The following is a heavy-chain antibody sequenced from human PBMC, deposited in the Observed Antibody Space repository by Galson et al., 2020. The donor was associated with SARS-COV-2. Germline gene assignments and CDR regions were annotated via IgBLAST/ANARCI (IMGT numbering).Heavy chain of an antibody. Sequence: SETLSLTCTVSGYSVSTTNYWGWVRQPPGRGLEWIGSVYPSGTTYYNPSLKSRVTISVDTSKNQFSLRLDSVTAADTALYYCARQGVNMIVLVTVPGWYFDRWGRGTPVTVSS. CDR1: GYSVSTTNY. CDR3: ARQGVNMIVLVTVPGWYFDR. D-gene: IGHD3-22*01. CDR2: VYPSGTT. J-gene: IGHJ2*01. V-gene: IGHV4-38-2*02.